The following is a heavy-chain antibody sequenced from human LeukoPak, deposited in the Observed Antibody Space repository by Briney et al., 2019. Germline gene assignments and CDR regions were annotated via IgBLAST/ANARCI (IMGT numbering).Heavy chain of an antibody. Sequence: SETLSLTCTVSGGSISGYFWSWIRQPPGQGLEWLGYIHSRGSTKYNPSLTSRLSISVDMSKNQFSLRLTSVTAADTAIYYCARHYGSGTYPLDYWGQGNLVTVSS. J-gene: IGHJ4*02. CDR1: GGSISGYF. D-gene: IGHD3-10*01. CDR2: IHSRGST. V-gene: IGHV4-59*01. CDR3: ARHYGSGTYPLDY.